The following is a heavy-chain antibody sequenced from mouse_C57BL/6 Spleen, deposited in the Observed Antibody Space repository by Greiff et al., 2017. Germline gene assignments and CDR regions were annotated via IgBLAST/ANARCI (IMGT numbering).Heavy chain of an antibody. V-gene: IGHV14-2*01. Sequence: EVQLQQSGAELVKPGASVKLSCTASGFNITDYYMHWVKQRPEQGLEWIGRIDPEDGDTKYAPKFKGKATITADTSSNTAYLQLSSLTSEDTAVYYCASTVVTQPSYYFDYWGQGTTLTVSS. CDR2: IDPEDGDT. CDR1: GFNITDYY. J-gene: IGHJ2*01. CDR3: ASTVVTQPSYYFDY. D-gene: IGHD1-1*01.